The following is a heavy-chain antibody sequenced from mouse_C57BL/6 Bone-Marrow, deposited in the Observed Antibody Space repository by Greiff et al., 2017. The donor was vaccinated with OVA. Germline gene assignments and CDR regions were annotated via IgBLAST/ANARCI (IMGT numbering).Heavy chain of an antibody. D-gene: IGHD1-1*01. Sequence: QVQLKQSGPGLVQPSQSLSITCTVSGFSLTSYGVHWVRQSPGTGLEWLGVIWSGGSTDYNAAFISRLSLSKDNSKSQVFFKMNSLQADDTAIYYCARNRGFHLYYYGSSYRDYAMDYWGQGTSVTVSS. V-gene: IGHV2-2*01. J-gene: IGHJ4*01. CDR3: ARNRGFHLYYYGSSYRDYAMDY. CDR1: GFSLTSYG. CDR2: IWSGGST.